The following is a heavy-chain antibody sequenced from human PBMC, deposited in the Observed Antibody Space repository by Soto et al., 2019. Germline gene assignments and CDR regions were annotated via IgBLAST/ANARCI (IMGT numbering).Heavy chain of an antibody. D-gene: IGHD5-18*01. CDR2: IIPIFGTA. J-gene: IGHJ6*02. V-gene: IGHV1-69*13. Sequence: SVKVSCKASGGTFSSYAISWVLQAPGQGLEWMGGIIPIFGTANYAQKFQGRVTITADESTSTAYMELSSLRSEDTAVYYCARDNAQRGYSYGNYYYYGMDGWGQGTTVTVSS. CDR1: GGTFSSYA. CDR3: ARDNAQRGYSYGNYYYYGMDG.